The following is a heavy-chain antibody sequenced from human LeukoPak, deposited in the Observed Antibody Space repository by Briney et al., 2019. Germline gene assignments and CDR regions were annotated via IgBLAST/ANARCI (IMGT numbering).Heavy chain of an antibody. CDR2: IKPKTDGETT. Sequence: NPGGSLRLSCAASGFTFSNAYMNWVRQAPGKGLEWVGRIKPKTDGETTEYAAPVKDRFSISRDDSKNTLYLQMNSLKTEDTAVYYCTTEPYDYGAPWGQGTLVTVSS. V-gene: IGHV3-15*07. CDR3: TTEPYDYGAP. J-gene: IGHJ5*02. D-gene: IGHD4-17*01. CDR1: GFTFSNAY.